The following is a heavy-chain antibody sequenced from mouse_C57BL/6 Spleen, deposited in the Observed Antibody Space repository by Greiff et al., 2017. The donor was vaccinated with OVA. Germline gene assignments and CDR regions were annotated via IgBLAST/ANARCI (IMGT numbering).Heavy chain of an antibody. CDR2: IYPSDSET. CDR3: ARRGDYGSSDY. V-gene: IGHV1-61*01. D-gene: IGHD1-1*01. J-gene: IGHJ2*01. Sequence: QVQLQQPGAELVRPGSSVKLSCKASGYTFTSYWMDWVKQGPGQGLEWIGNIYPSDSETHYNQKFKDKATLTVDKSSSTAYMQLSSLTSEDSAVYYCARRGDYGSSDYWGQGTTLTVSS. CDR1: GYTFTSYW.